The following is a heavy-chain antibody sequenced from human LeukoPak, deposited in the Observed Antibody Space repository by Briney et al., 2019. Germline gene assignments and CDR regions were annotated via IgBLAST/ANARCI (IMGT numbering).Heavy chain of an antibody. CDR2: IYPGDSDT. CDR1: GYSFTSYW. D-gene: IGHD3-9*01. V-gene: IGHV5-51*01. J-gene: IGHJ3*02. CDR3: ARRPLPVLRYFDWSDDAFDI. Sequence: GESLKISCKGSGYSFTSYWIGWVRQMPGKGLEWMGIIYPGDSDTRYGPSFQGQVTISADKSISTAYLQWSSLKASDTAMYYCARRPLPVLRYFDWSDDAFDIWGQGTMVTVSS.